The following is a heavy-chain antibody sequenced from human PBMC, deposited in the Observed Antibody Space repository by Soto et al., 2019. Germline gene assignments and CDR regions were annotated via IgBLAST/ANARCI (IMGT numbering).Heavy chain of an antibody. Sequence: QVQLVESGGGVVQPGMSLRLSCAASGFTFSNYAMHWVRQAPGKGLEWVATVWYDGNTKYYADSVKGRFTISRDNSKNTLYLQMDSLRAEDTAVYYCASRAGGGWYWFDPWGQGILVTVSS. CDR2: VWYDGNTK. CDR3: ASRAGGGWYWFDP. J-gene: IGHJ5*02. D-gene: IGHD6-19*01. V-gene: IGHV3-33*01. CDR1: GFTFSNYA.